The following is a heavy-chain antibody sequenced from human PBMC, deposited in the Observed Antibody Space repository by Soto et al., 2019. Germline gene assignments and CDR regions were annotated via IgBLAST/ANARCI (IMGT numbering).Heavy chain of an antibody. Sequence: SETLSLTCAVYGGSFSGYYWSWIRQPPGKGLEWIGEINHSGSTNYNPSLKSRVTISVDTSKNQFSLKLSSVTAADTAVYYCARGLLPDYYGSGSYYKGKRSSLDYWGQGTLVTVSS. V-gene: IGHV4-34*01. CDR1: GGSFSGYY. CDR2: INHSGST. CDR3: ARGLLPDYYGSGSYYKGKRSSLDY. J-gene: IGHJ4*02. D-gene: IGHD3-10*01.